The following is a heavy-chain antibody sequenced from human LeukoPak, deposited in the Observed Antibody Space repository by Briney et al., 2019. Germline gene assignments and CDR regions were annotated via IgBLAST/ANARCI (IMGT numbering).Heavy chain of an antibody. V-gene: IGHV3-30*18. CDR2: ISYDGSNK. Sequence: PGGSLRLSCAASGFTFSSYGVHWVRQAPGKGLEWVAVISYDGSNKYYADSVKGRFTISRDNSKNTLYLQMNSLRAEDTAVYYCAKGSKLCDYWGQGTLVTVSS. D-gene: IGHD2-2*01. J-gene: IGHJ4*02. CDR3: AKGSKLCDY. CDR1: GFTFSSYG.